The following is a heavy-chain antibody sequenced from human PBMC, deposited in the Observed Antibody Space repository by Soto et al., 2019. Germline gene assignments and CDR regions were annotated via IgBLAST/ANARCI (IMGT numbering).Heavy chain of an antibody. Sequence: SETLSLTCTVSGGSVSSAYHYWSWMRQSPGKGLEWIGYINHSGRTNYNPSLESRVTISVDTSKNQFSLKLSSVTAADTAVYYCAREGVISMVRGVVSNGWFDPWGQGTLVTVSS. V-gene: IGHV4-61*01. J-gene: IGHJ5*02. CDR3: AREGVISMVRGVVSNGWFDP. CDR2: INHSGRT. CDR1: GGSVSSAYHY. D-gene: IGHD3-10*01.